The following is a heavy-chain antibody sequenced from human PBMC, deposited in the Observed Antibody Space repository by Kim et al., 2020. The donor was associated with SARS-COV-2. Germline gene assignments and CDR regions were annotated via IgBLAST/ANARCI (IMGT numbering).Heavy chain of an antibody. D-gene: IGHD2-15*01. V-gene: IGHV3-72*01. CDR2: TRNRARGYTT. CDR3: ARAVVGVTAHPTMDV. Sequence: GGSLRLSCAASGFTFSDHYMDWVRQAPGKGLEWFGRTRNRARGYTTEYAASVRGRVTISRDDSKPSLYLQMNSLKSEDTAVYYCARAVVGVTAHPTMDV. J-gene: IGHJ6*01. CDR1: GFTFSDHY.